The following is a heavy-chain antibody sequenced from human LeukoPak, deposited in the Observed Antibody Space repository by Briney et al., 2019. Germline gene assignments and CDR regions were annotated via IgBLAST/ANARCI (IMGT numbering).Heavy chain of an antibody. J-gene: IGHJ4*02. V-gene: IGHV4-34*01. CDR1: GGSLSGYY. CDR3: ASVNDSSGYIDY. CDR2: INHSGST. D-gene: IGHD3-22*01. Sequence: SETLSLTCAVYGGSLSGYYWSWIRQPPGKGLEWIGEINHSGSTNYNPSLKSRVTISVDTSKNQFSLKLSSVTAADTAVYYCASVNDSSGYIDYWGQGTLVTVSS.